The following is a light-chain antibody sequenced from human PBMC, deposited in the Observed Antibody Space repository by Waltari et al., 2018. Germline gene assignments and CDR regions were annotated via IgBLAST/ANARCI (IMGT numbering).Light chain of an antibody. CDR3: QQNSNWPQT. CDR1: QSVSSS. J-gene: IGKJ1*01. CDR2: GAS. V-gene: IGKV3D-15*01. Sequence: EIVLTQSTATLSLSPGERATLSCRASQSVSSSLAWYQQKPGQAPRLLIYGASSRATGIPDRFSGSGSGTEFTLTISSLEPEDVAVYYCQQNSNWPQTFGQGTKVEIK.